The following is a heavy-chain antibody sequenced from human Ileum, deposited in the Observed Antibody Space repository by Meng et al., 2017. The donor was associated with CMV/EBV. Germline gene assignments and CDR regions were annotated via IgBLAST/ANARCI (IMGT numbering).Heavy chain of an antibody. CDR1: GDSVSSNIAA. Sequence: QVQLQPSGPGLVKPPPTLSLTCAISGDSVSSNIAAWSWIRQSPSRGLEWLGRTYYRSKWYDDYAVSVKSRVTITPDTSKNQFSLHLNSVSPEDTAIYFCAREMGAHDYWGQGTLVTVSS. CDR2: TYYRSKWYD. J-gene: IGHJ4*02. V-gene: IGHV6-1*01. CDR3: AREMGAHDY. D-gene: IGHD4/OR15-4a*01.